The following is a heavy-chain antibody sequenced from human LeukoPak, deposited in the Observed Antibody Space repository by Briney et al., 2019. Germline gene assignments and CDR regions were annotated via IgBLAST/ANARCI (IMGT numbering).Heavy chain of an antibody. D-gene: IGHD3-22*01. V-gene: IGHV3-21*01. J-gene: IGHJ1*01. Sequence: PGGSLRLSCAASGFTFGSYNMNWVRQAPGHGLPSVSSISTSSSYIYYADSVKGRFTISRDNAKKSLYLQMNSLRAGDTAVYYCARDGGDYYDSSGYPFHHWGQGTLVTVSS. CDR3: ARDGGDYYDSSGYPFHH. CDR1: GFTFGSYN. CDR2: ISTSSSYI.